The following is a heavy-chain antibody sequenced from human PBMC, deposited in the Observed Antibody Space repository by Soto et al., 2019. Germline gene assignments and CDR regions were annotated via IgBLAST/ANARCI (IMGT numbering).Heavy chain of an antibody. CDR3: AKYRTAAPTPEGGYYYDMEV. V-gene: IGHV6-1*01. CDR2: TYYRSKWYN. Sequence: SQTLSLTCAISGDSVSSNSAAWNWIRQSPSRGLEWLGRTYYRSKWYNDYAVSVKSRITINPDTSKNQFSLQLNSVTPEDTAVYYCAKYRTAAPTPEGGYYYDMEVLGQGTTVTVSS. J-gene: IGHJ6*02. CDR1: GDSVSSNSAA. D-gene: IGHD6-13*01.